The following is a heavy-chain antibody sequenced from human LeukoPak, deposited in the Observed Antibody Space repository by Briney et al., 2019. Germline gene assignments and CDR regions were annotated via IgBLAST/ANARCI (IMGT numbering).Heavy chain of an antibody. J-gene: IGHJ3*02. Sequence: SETLSLTCTVSGHSIINSYYWGWIRQPPGKGLEWIGSIYHSGATYYNPSLKSRVTISVDTSKNQFSLKLSSVTAADTAVYYCARDPGATSHAFDIWGQGTMVTVSS. D-gene: IGHD1-26*01. V-gene: IGHV4-38-2*02. CDR3: ARDPGATSHAFDI. CDR2: IYHSGAT. CDR1: GHSIINSYY.